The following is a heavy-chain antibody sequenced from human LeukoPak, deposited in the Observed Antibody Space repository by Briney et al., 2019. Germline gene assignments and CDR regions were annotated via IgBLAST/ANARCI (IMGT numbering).Heavy chain of an antibody. CDR3: AKVKVRVSHPPEYYFDY. Sequence: PGGSLRLSCTVSGFTVSSNSMSWVRQAPGKGLEWVSFIYSDNTHYSDSVKGRFTISRDNSKNTLYLQMNSLRAEDTAVYYCAKVKVRVSHPPEYYFDYWGQGTLVTVSS. V-gene: IGHV3-53*01. J-gene: IGHJ4*02. CDR1: GFTVSSNS. D-gene: IGHD6-13*01. CDR2: IYSDNT.